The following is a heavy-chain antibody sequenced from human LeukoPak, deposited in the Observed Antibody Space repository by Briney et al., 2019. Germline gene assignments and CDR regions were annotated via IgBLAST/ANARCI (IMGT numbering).Heavy chain of an antibody. CDR2: SNSDWTIT. Sequence: PGGSLRLSCTASGCSFTSYWMHWVRKAPGKGMVWLSRSNSDWTITSYADSLEGRFTISRDNAKNTVYLQMNSLRAEDTAVYYCARPGVGFDYWGQGALVTVSS. J-gene: IGHJ4*02. V-gene: IGHV3-74*01. CDR3: ARPGVGFDY. CDR1: GCSFTSYW.